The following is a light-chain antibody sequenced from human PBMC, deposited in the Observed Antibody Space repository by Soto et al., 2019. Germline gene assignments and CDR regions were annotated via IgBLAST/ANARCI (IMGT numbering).Light chain of an antibody. V-gene: IGKV1-5*01. Sequence: DIQMTQSPSILSASVGDRVTITCRASQSVSDWLAWYQQKPGKAPKLLIFEASTLARGVPSRFSGSGSDTEFTLTITSLQPDDFAIYYFQHYASHRGAFGQGTKVDIX. J-gene: IGKJ2*01. CDR1: QSVSDW. CDR2: EAS. CDR3: QHYASHRGA.